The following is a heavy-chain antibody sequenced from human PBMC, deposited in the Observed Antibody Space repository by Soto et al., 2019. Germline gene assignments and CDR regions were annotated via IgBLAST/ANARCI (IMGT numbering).Heavy chain of an antibody. D-gene: IGHD3-22*01. CDR1: GGSISSGGYY. V-gene: IGHV4-31*03. CDR3: AREGADYYDSSGYLDY. Sequence: PSETLSLTCTVSGGSISSGGYYWSWIRQHPGKGLEWIGYIYYSGSTYYNPSLKSRVTISVDTSKNQFSLKLSSVTAADTAVYYSAREGADYYDSSGYLDYWGQGTLVTVSS. J-gene: IGHJ4*02. CDR2: IYYSGST.